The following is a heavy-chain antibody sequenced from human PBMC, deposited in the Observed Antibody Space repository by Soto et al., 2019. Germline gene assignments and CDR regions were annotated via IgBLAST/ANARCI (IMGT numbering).Heavy chain of an antibody. V-gene: IGHV1-2*02. CDR3: AYRLYAGWLTGSYYDY. CDR2: INPKSGGT. CDR1: GYTFTGYY. Sequence: GASVKVSCKASGYTFTGYYMHWVRQAPGQGLEWMGWINPKSGGTSYAQRFQSRLTITKDTSKNQVVLKMTNMDPVDTATYYCAYRLYAGWLTGSYYDYWGPGTLVTVSS. J-gene: IGHJ4*02. D-gene: IGHD7-27*01.